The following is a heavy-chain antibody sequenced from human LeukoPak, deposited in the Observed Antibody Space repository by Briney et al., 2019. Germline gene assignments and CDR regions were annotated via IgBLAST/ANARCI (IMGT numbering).Heavy chain of an antibody. V-gene: IGHV3-23*01. CDR2: ISGSGGST. D-gene: IGHD6-19*01. J-gene: IGHJ4*02. Sequence: PGGSLRLSCAASGFTFSSYAMSWVRQAPGKGLEWASAISGSGGSTYYADSVKGRFTISRDNSKNTLYLQMNSLRAEDTAVYYCAKDTQWLVRFDYWGQGTLVTVSS. CDR1: GFTFSSYA. CDR3: AKDTQWLVRFDY.